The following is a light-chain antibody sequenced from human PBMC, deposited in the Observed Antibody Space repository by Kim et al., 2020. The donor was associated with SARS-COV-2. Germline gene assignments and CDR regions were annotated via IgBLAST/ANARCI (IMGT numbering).Light chain of an antibody. CDR2: GAS. CDR1: QSVSSD. CDR3: QQYNNWPPFT. V-gene: IGKV3-15*01. Sequence: EIVMTQSPATLSVSPGARATLSCRASQSVSSDLPWYQQEPGQAPRLLIYGASTRATGIPARFSGSGSGTEFTLTISSLQSEDFAVYYCQQYNNWPPFTFGQGTRLEIK. J-gene: IGKJ5*01.